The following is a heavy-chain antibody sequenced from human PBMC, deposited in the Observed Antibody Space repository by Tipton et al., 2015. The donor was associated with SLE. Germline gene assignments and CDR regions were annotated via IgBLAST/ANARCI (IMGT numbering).Heavy chain of an antibody. J-gene: IGHJ6*02. D-gene: IGHD6-13*01. V-gene: IGHV3-7*01. CDR3: AAQLVLYYYGMDV. Sequence: SLRLSCAASGFSFSTYWMSWVRQAPGKGLEWVANIKEDGSGKYHVDSVKGRFTISRDNAKNSLHLQMTSLRVEDTGVYYCAAQLVLYYYGMDVWGQGTTVTVSS. CDR1: GFSFSTYW. CDR2: IKEDGSGK.